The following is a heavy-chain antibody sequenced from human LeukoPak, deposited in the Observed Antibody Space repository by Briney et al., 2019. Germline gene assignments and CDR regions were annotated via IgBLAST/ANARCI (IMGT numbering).Heavy chain of an antibody. D-gene: IGHD4-11*01. V-gene: IGHV3-21*01. CDR1: GFTFSSSTFGSYT. Sequence: GGSLRLSCATSGFTFSSSTFGSYTMNWVRQAPGKGLEWVSSISSTGTYIYYTDSVKGRFTISRDIANSLLYLQMNSLRADGTAVYYCARDLDYSTGFDYWGQGTLVTVSS. CDR2: ISSTGTYI. J-gene: IGHJ4*02. CDR3: ARDLDYSTGFDY.